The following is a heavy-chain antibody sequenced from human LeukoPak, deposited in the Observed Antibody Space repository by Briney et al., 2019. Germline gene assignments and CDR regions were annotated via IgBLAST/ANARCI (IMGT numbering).Heavy chain of an antibody. CDR1: GFTFGPYT. CDR3: ARGWSYYFDY. Sequence: GGSLRLSCAASGFTFGPYTMNWVRQAPGKGLEWVSYISSSSDTIYYADSVKGRFTISRDNAKNSLYLQMNSLRAEDTAVYYCARGWSYYFDYWGQGTLVTVSS. CDR2: ISSSSDTI. J-gene: IGHJ4*02. V-gene: IGHV3-48*04. D-gene: IGHD2-8*01.